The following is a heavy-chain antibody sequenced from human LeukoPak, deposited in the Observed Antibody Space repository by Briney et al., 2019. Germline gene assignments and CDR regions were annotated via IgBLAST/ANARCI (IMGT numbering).Heavy chain of an antibody. V-gene: IGHV3-21*01. J-gene: IGHJ4*02. CDR2: ISFSSTYI. Sequence: PGGSLRLSCAASGFTFSSYNMNWVRQAPGKGLEWVTSISFSSTYISYADSVKGRFTISRDNAKKSLYLKMNSQRAEDTAVYYCAKDRGMISDYWGQGTLVTVSS. D-gene: IGHD3/OR15-3a*01. CDR1: GFTFSSYN. CDR3: AKDRGMISDY.